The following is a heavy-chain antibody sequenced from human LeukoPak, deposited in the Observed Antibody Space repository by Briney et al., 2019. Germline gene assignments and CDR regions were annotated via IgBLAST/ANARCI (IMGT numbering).Heavy chain of an antibody. Sequence: KPSETLSLTCTVSGGSISSYYWSWIRQPAGKGLEWIGRIYTSGSTNYNPSLESRVTMSVDTSKNQFSLKLSSVTAADTAVYYCARGLGLYGSGQNWFDPWGQGHLVTVSS. CDR2: IYTSGST. CDR3: ARGLGLYGSGQNWFDP. D-gene: IGHD3-10*01. V-gene: IGHV4-4*07. J-gene: IGHJ5*02. CDR1: GGSISSYY.